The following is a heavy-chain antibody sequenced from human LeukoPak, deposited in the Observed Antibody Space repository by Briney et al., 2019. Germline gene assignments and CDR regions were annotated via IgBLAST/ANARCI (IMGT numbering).Heavy chain of an antibody. CDR3: ARDFGL. CDR2: IYHSGSP. J-gene: IGHJ2*01. CDR1: GASMISNNW. Sequence: SETLSLTCAVSGASMISNNWWNWFRQSPGEGLEWIGEIYHSGSPNYNPSLKSRVTISVDKSKNEYSLILTSVTAADTAVYFCARDFGLWGRGTLVTVSS. V-gene: IGHV4-4*02. D-gene: IGHD3-10*01.